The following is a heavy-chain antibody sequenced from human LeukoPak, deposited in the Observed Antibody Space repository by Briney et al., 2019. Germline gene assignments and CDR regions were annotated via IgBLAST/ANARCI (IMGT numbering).Heavy chain of an antibody. CDR3: ARRDGYNLGLD. V-gene: IGHV4-59*08. Sequence: SETLSLTCTVSGGSISSYYWSWIRQPPGKGLEWIGYIYYSGSTNYNPSLKSRVTISVDTSKNHFSLKLSSVTAADTAVYYCARRDGYNLGLDWGQGTLVTVSS. CDR1: GGSISSYY. J-gene: IGHJ4*02. CDR2: IYYSGST. D-gene: IGHD5-24*01.